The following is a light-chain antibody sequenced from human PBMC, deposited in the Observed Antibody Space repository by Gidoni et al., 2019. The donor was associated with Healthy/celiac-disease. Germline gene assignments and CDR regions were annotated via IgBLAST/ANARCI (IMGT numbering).Light chain of an antibody. CDR3: CSYAGSYTLYV. Sequence: QSALTQPRSVSASPGQSCTISCTGTSSDCGGSNYVSWYQQPPGKAPKLMIYDVSHRPSGVPDRFSCSKSGNTASLTISGLQAEDEADYYCCSYAGSYTLYVFGTGTKVTV. V-gene: IGLV2-11*01. J-gene: IGLJ1*01. CDR2: DVS. CDR1: SSDCGGSNY.